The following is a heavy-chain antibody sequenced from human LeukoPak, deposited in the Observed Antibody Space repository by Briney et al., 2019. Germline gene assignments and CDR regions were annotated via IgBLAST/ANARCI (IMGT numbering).Heavy chain of an antibody. CDR1: GGTFSSYA. CDR3: ARDDSRTAGYYYYYMDV. Sequence: SVKVSCKASGGTFSSYAISWVRQAPGQGLEWMGGIIPIFGTANYAQKFQGRVTITTDESTGTAYMELSSLRSEDTAVYYCARDDSRTAGYYYYYMDVWGKGTTVTVSS. V-gene: IGHV1-69*05. D-gene: IGHD6-13*01. CDR2: IIPIFGTA. J-gene: IGHJ6*03.